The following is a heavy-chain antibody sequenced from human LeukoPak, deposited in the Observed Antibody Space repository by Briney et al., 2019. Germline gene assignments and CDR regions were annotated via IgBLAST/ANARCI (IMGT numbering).Heavy chain of an antibody. Sequence: SETLSLTCAVYGGSFSGYYWSWIRQPPGKGLEWIGEINHSGSTNYNPSLKSRVTISINTSKNQFSLKLSSVTAADTAVYYCARGEEGAIDYWGQGILVTVSS. CDR2: INHSGST. V-gene: IGHV4-34*01. CDR1: GGSFSGYY. J-gene: IGHJ4*02. CDR3: ARGEEGAIDY. D-gene: IGHD4/OR15-4a*01.